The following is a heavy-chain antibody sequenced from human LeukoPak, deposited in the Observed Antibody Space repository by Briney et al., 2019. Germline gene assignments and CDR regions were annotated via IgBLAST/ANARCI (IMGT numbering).Heavy chain of an antibody. Sequence: PGRSLRLSCAASGFTFSSYGIQWVRQAPGKGLEWVAIISYDGRTKYYGESVRGRFTIPRDNSKNTLYLQMNSLRAEDTAVYYCAKAEGIAVAGRNWFDPWGQGTLVTVSS. V-gene: IGHV3-30*18. D-gene: IGHD6-19*01. CDR2: ISYDGRTK. CDR3: AKAEGIAVAGRNWFDP. J-gene: IGHJ5*02. CDR1: GFTFSSYG.